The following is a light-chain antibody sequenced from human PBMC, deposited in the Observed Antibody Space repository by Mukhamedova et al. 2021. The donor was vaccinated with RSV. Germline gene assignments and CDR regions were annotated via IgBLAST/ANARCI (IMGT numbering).Light chain of an antibody. CDR2: DVS. CDR1: DVGGYNY. CDR3: SSYTSSSTLVV. V-gene: IGLV2-14*04. J-gene: IGLJ2*01. Sequence: DVGGYNYVSWYQQHPGKAPKLMIYDVSNRPSGVSNRFSGSKSGNTASLTISGLQAEDEADYYCSSYTSSSTLVVFGGGTKLTVL.